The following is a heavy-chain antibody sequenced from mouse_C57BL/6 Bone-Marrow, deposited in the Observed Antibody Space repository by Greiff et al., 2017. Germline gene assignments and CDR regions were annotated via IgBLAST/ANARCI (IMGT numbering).Heavy chain of an antibody. V-gene: IGHV1-76*01. CDR2: IYPGSGNT. Sequence: VQLQQSGAELVRPGASVKLSCKASGYTFTDYYINWVKQRPGQGLEWIARIYPGSGNTYYNEKFKGKATLTAEKSSSTAYMQRSSLTSEDSAVYFCARDSDGYYDYWGQGTTLTVSS. D-gene: IGHD2-3*01. CDR3: ARDSDGYYDY. J-gene: IGHJ2*01. CDR1: GYTFTDYY.